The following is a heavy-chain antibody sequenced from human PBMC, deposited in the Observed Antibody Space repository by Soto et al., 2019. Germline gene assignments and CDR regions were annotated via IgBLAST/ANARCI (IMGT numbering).Heavy chain of an antibody. CDR1: GFSFSSYD. V-gene: IGHV3-48*03. CDR3: ARDRGGDVGQFLFPDGFDL. J-gene: IGHJ3*01. CDR2: IGGSGGTK. D-gene: IGHD3-10*01. Sequence: GGSLGLSCAASGFSFSSYDMNWIRQAPASGFQWISYIGGSGGTKYSADSVKGRFIISRDNAQNSLYLQMNSLRVEDTAVYYCARDRGGDVGQFLFPDGFDLWGQGTMVTVSS.